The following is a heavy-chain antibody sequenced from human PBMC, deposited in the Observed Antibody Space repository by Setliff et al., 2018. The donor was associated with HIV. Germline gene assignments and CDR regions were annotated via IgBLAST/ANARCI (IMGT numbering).Heavy chain of an antibody. Sequence: SQTLSLTCAISGDSVSSNTAAWNWIRQSPSRGLEWLGRTYYRSKWSNDYAVSVKSRITINPDTSKNQFSLQLNSVIPEDTAVYFCARGGDWDYNYYMDVWDKGTTVTVS. CDR1: GDSVSSNTAA. J-gene: IGHJ6*03. CDR3: ARGGDWDYNYYMDV. D-gene: IGHD3-16*01. CDR2: TYYRSKWSN. V-gene: IGHV6-1*01.